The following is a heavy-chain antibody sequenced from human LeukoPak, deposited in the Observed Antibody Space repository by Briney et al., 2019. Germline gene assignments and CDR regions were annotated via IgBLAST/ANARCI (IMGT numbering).Heavy chain of an antibody. CDR2: IYPGDSDT. D-gene: IGHD6-6*01. J-gene: IGHJ5*02. Sequence: GESLEISCKGSGYSFTSYWIGWVRQMPGKGLEWMGIIYPGDSDTRYSPSFQGQVTISADKSISTAYLQWSSLKASDTAMYYCARRREYSSSSGNWFDPWGQGTLVTVSS. CDR1: GYSFTSYW. V-gene: IGHV5-51*01. CDR3: ARRREYSSSSGNWFDP.